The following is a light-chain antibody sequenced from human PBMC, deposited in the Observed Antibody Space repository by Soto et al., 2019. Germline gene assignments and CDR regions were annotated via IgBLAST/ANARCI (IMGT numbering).Light chain of an antibody. CDR2: EVS. CDR1: SSDVGGYNY. J-gene: IGLJ2*01. V-gene: IGLV2-8*01. CDR3: SSYAGTNEV. Sequence: QSALTQPPSASGSPGQSVTISCTGTSSDVGGYNYVSWYQQHPGKAPKLMIYEVSKRPSGVPDRFSGSKSGNTASLTVSGLQAEDEADYYCSSYAGTNEVFGGGTQLTDL.